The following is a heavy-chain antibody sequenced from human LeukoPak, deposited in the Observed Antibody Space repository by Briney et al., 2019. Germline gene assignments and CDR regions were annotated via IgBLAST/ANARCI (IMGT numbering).Heavy chain of an antibody. J-gene: IGHJ2*01. D-gene: IGHD3-3*02. CDR3: ASLPGGKTASVEFEL. Sequence: PGGSLTLSCTASGFTFSSYGMLCVRESPGKGLEGVAVISYDGSNKYYADSVKARFTISRDNARNSLYLQMNSLRAEDTAVYYCASLPGGKTASVEFELRGRGTLVTVSS. CDR2: ISYDGSNK. CDR1: GFTFSSYG. V-gene: IGHV3-30*03.